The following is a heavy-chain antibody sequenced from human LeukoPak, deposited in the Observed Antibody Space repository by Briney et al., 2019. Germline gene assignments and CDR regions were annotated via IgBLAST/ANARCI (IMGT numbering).Heavy chain of an antibody. D-gene: IGHD3-10*01. CDR1: GASISSTRYY. V-gene: IGHV4-39*01. Sequence: SETLSLTCTVSGASISSTRYYWGWIRQPPGKGLEWIGSIYYSGSTYYNPSLKSRVTISVDTSKNQFSLKLTSVTAADTAVYYCASIELLPDYWGQGTLVTVSS. CDR2: IYYSGST. CDR3: ASIELLPDY. J-gene: IGHJ4*02.